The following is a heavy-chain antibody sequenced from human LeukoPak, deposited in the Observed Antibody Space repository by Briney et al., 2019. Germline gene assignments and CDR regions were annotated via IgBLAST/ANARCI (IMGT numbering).Heavy chain of an antibody. CDR1: GFTFSDYY. V-gene: IGHV3-11*01. D-gene: IGHD3-10*01. CDR2: ISSSGSTI. CDR3: AKDNDYYGSGSYYKN. Sequence: GGSLRLSCAASGFTFSDYYMSWIRQAPGKGLEWVSYISSSGSTICYADSVKGRFTISRDNAKNSLYLQMNSLRAEDTAVYYCAKDNDYYGSGSYYKNWGQGTLVTVSS. J-gene: IGHJ4*02.